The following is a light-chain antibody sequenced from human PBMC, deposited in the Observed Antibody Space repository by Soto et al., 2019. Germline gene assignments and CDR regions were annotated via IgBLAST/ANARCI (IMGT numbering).Light chain of an antibody. CDR2: EVS. V-gene: IGLV2-14*01. CDR1: SSDVGGYNY. Sequence: QSALTQPASVSGSPGQSITISCTGTSSDVGGYNYVSWYQQYPGKAPKLMIYEVSSRPSGVSDRFSGSKSGNTASLTISGLQAEDEGDYYCHSYDSSLSGSVFGGGTKLTVL. CDR3: HSYDSSLSGSV. J-gene: IGLJ3*02.